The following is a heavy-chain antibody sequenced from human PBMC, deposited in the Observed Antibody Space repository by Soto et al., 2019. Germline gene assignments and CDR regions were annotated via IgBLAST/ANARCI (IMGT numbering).Heavy chain of an antibody. Sequence: GGSLRLSCAASGFTFSSYGMHWVRQAPGKGLEWVAFIWHDGGNKFYAESVKGRFTISRDNSKNALYLQMTSLSAEDTAMYYCARDGDVNTGFGKDYWGQGTLVTVSS. V-gene: IGHV3-33*01. CDR1: GFTFSSYG. J-gene: IGHJ4*02. CDR3: ARDGDVNTGFGKDY. D-gene: IGHD3-16*01. CDR2: IWHDGGNK.